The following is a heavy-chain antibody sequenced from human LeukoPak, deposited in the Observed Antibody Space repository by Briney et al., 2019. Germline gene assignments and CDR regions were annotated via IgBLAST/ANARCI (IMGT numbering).Heavy chain of an antibody. Sequence: PGGSLRLSCAASGFIFSTYAMSWVRQAPGKGLEWVSAISNSGGSIHYADSVKGRFTISRDNSKSTVFLQMDSLRGEDTAVYYCAKWTSRYSKWSFDLWGRGTQVIVSS. CDR2: ISNSGGSI. D-gene: IGHD1-26*01. CDR1: GFIFSTYA. CDR3: AKWTSRYSKWSFDL. V-gene: IGHV3-23*01. J-gene: IGHJ2*01.